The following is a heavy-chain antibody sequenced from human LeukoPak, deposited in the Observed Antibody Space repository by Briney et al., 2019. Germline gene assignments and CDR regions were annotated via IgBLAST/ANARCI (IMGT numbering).Heavy chain of an antibody. D-gene: IGHD1-26*01. CDR2: IYYSGST. V-gene: IGHV4-59*01. CDR3: ARAPTVGASIDY. J-gene: IGHJ4*02. Sequence: PSETLSLTCTVSGGSMSNYYWSSIRQPPGKGLEWTGYIYYSGSTNYNPSLKSRVTILVDTSKNQFSLKLSSVTAADTALYYCARAPTVGASIDYWGQGTLVTVSS. CDR1: GGSMSNYY.